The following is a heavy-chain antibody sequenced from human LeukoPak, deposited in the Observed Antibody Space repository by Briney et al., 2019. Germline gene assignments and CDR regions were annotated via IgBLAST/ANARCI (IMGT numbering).Heavy chain of an antibody. CDR2: IYHSGGP. CDR1: GGSISSNNW. CDR3: ARVNINNWHSCDY. Sequence: SETLSLTCAVSGGSISSNNWWGWVRQPPGKGLEWIGEIYHSGGPNYNPSLKSRVTISVDKSRNHFSLNLSSVTAADTAVYYCARVNINNWHSCDYWGQGTLVTVSS. J-gene: IGHJ4*02. D-gene: IGHD1-1*01. V-gene: IGHV4-4*02.